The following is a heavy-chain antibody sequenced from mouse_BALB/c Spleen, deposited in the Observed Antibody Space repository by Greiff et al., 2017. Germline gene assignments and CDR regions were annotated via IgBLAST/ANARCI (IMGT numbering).Heavy chain of an antibody. Sequence: EVQLHQSGAELVKPGASVKLSCTASGFNIKDTYMHWVKQRPEQGLEWIGRIDPANGNTKYDPKFQGKATITADTSSNTAYLQLSSLTSEDTAVYYCALYYYGLYYFDYWGQGTTLTVSS. CDR2: IDPANGNT. CDR3: ALYYYGLYYFDY. CDR1: GFNIKDTY. V-gene: IGHV14-3*02. J-gene: IGHJ2*01. D-gene: IGHD1-1*01.